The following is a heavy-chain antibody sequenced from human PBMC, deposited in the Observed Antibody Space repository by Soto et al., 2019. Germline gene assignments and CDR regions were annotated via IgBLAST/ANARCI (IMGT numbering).Heavy chain of an antibody. CDR1: GGSLGGDY. CDR2: INHSGTI. V-gene: IGHV4-34*01. D-gene: IGHD2-21*02. CDR3: ARADRTLVTSYSLDV. Sequence: QVRLQQWGAGLLKPSETLSLTCAVYGGSLGGDYWTWIRQAPGKGLEWIGEINHSGTINFDPSLRSRLTISLDTPKKEFSLKLSSVTDADTATYYCARADRTLVTSYSLDVWGQGTTVTVSS. J-gene: IGHJ6*02.